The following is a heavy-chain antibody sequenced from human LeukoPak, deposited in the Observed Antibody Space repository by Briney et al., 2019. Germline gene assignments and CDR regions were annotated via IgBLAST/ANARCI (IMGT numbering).Heavy chain of an antibody. CDR3: ARDRASGWSYWFDY. J-gene: IGHJ4*02. Sequence: TGGSLRLSCAASGFTFSSYGMHWVRQAPGKGLEWVAVIWYDGSNKYYADSVKGRFTISRDNSKNTLYLQMNSLRAEDTAVYYCARDRASGWSYWFDYWGQGTLVTVSS. V-gene: IGHV3-33*01. CDR2: IWYDGSNK. CDR1: GFTFSSYG. D-gene: IGHD6-19*01.